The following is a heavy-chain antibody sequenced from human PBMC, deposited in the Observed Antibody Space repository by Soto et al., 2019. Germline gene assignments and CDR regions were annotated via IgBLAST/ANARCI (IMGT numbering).Heavy chain of an antibody. CDR3: ARDKSSGWTDYYYMDV. CDR1: GFTFSSYA. D-gene: IGHD6-19*01. V-gene: IGHV3-23*01. Sequence: GGSLRLSCAASGFTFSSYAMSWVRQAPGKGLEWVSAISGSGGSTYYADSVKGRFTISRDNSKNTLYLQMNSLRAEDTAVYYCARDKSSGWTDYYYMDVWGKGTTVTVSS. CDR2: ISGSGGST. J-gene: IGHJ6*03.